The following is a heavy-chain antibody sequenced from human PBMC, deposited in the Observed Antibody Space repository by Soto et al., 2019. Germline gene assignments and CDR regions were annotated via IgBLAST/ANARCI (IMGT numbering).Heavy chain of an antibody. J-gene: IGHJ4*02. Sequence: QEQLVQSGAEVKKPGSSVKVSCKASGGLFSSYPISWVRQVPGQGLEWMGGIIPVFQTAYTQRFQGRVTITADESTNTAYMELSSLRSEDTAIYYCARGGSGYTWFNEFWGQGTLVTVSS. CDR3: ARGGSGYTWFNEF. CDR2: IIPVFQTA. V-gene: IGHV1-69*01. D-gene: IGHD3-22*01. CDR1: GGLFSSYP.